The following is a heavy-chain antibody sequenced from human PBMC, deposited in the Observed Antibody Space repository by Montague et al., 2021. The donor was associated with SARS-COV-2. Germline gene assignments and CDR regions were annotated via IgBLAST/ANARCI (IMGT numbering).Heavy chain of an antibody. CDR2: VTTSGTT. CDR3: ARTPTRPLSLDS. V-gene: IGHV4-4*07. Sequence: ETLSLTCAVSGGSITGFSWSWDRQPAGKGLEWIGRVTTSGTTNYSPSLRSRVTMSVDTSKNQFSLNLNSVTAADTAIYYCARTPTRPLSLDSWGQGTLVTVSS. D-gene: IGHD6-6*01. CDR1: GGSITGFS. J-gene: IGHJ4*02.